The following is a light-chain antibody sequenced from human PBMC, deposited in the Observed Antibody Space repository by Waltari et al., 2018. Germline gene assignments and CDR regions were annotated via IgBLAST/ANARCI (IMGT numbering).Light chain of an antibody. CDR3: QQRFSWPPLT. Sequence: EVVLTQSPATLSLSPGERATLSCRASQIVNSYLAWYQQSPGQAPRLLIYDTSNRATGIPARFSGSGSGTDFTLTISSLESEDFAVYYCQQRFSWPPLTFGGGTKVEVK. V-gene: IGKV3-11*01. J-gene: IGKJ4*01. CDR2: DTS. CDR1: QIVNSY.